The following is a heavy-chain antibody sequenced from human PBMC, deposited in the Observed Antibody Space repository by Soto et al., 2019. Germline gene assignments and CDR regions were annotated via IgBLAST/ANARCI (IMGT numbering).Heavy chain of an antibody. Sequence: GESLKISCKGSGYSFTSYWIGWVRQMPGKGLEWMGIIYPGDSDTRYSPTVQGQVTISADKSIITAYLQWSSLKASNTAMYYCARSPRDLYCSSTSCHTSAYYYYYMDVWGKGTTVTVSS. CDR1: GYSFTSYW. V-gene: IGHV5-51*01. J-gene: IGHJ6*03. CDR3: ARSPRDLYCSSTSCHTSAYYYYYMDV. CDR2: IYPGDSDT. D-gene: IGHD2-2*02.